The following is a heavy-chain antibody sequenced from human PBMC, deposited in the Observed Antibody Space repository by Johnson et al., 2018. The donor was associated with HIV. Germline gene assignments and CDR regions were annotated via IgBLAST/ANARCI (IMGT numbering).Heavy chain of an antibody. V-gene: IGHV3-7*03. CDR2: IKQDGSEK. CDR1: GFTFSSYW. Sequence: SLRLSCAASGFTFSSYWMSWVRQAPGKGLEWVANIKQDGSEKYYVDSVKGRFTISRDNAKNSLYLQMNSLRAEDTALSYCAGESPYYFCSRGLAGDHGDAFDIWGQGTMVTVSS. J-gene: IGHJ3*02. D-gene: IGHD3-22*01. CDR3: AGESPYYFCSRGLAGDHGDAFDI.